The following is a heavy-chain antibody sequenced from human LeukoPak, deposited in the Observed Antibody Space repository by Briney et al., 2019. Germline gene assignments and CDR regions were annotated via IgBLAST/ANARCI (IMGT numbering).Heavy chain of an antibody. J-gene: IGHJ4*02. D-gene: IGHD3-3*01. V-gene: IGHV3-33*01. CDR2: IWYDGGNK. Sequence: GALRLSCAASGFTFSSYGMHWVRQAPGKGLEWVAVIWYDGGNKYYADSVKGRFTISRDNSKNTLYLQMNSLRAEDTAVYYCAREQRIFGTYYFDYWGQGTLVTVSS. CDR3: AREQRIFGTYYFDY. CDR1: GFTFSSYG.